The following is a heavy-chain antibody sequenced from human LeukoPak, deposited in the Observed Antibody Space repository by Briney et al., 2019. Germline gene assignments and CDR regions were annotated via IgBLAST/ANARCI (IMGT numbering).Heavy chain of an antibody. CDR2: IKQDGSEK. Sequence: GGSLRLSCTASGFTFGDYAMSWVRQAPGKGLEWVANIKQDGSEKYYVDSVKGRFTISRDNAKNSLYLQMNSLRAEDTAVYYCARKLELRARYNWFDPWGQGTLVTVSS. CDR1: GFTFGDYA. V-gene: IGHV3-7*01. D-gene: IGHD1-7*01. CDR3: ARKLELRARYNWFDP. J-gene: IGHJ5*02.